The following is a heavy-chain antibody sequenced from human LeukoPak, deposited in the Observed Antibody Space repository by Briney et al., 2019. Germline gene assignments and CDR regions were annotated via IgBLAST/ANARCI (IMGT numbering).Heavy chain of an antibody. Sequence: GGTLRLSCAASGFIFSNYAMSWVRQAPGKGLQWVSAFSGSGGSTYYADSVKGRFTISRDNSRNTLYLQMNSLRAEDTAVYYCAKDRSIGTYYTFDSWGQGTLVTVSS. J-gene: IGHJ4*02. CDR2: FSGSGGST. D-gene: IGHD1-26*01. V-gene: IGHV3-23*01. CDR1: GFIFSNYA. CDR3: AKDRSIGTYYTFDS.